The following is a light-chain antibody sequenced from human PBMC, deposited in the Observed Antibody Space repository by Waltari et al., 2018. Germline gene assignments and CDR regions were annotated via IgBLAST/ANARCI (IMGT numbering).Light chain of an antibody. CDR3: CSYAGRNTFA. Sequence: QSALTQPRSVSGSPGQSVPISCTGTSDDVVAYYYVSWYQQFPGRAPQLIVYDVTKRPSGVPDRFSGSKSGNSASLTISGLQVEDEADYYCCSYAGRNTFAFGGGTKLTVL. CDR1: SDDVVAYYY. J-gene: IGLJ2*01. V-gene: IGLV2-11*01. CDR2: DVT.